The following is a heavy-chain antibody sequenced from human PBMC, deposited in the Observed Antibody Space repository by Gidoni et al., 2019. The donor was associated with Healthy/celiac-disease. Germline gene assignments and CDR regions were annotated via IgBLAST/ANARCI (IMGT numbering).Heavy chain of an antibody. CDR3: AREVVGATGGWYYFDY. CDR2: IYSGGST. V-gene: IGHV3-53*01. Sequence: EVQLVESGGGLIQPGGSLRLSCAASGFTVSSNYMSWVRQAPGKGLEWVSVIYSGGSTYDADSVKGRFTISRDNSKNTLYLQMNSLRAEDTAVYYCAREVVGATGGWYYFDYWGQGTLVTVSS. D-gene: IGHD1-26*01. J-gene: IGHJ4*02. CDR1: GFTVSSNY.